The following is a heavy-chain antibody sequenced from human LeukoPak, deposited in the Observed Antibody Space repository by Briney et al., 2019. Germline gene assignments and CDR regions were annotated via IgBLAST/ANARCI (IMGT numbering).Heavy chain of an antibody. J-gene: IGHJ3*02. Sequence: SETLSLTCTVSGGSISSYYWSWIRQPPGKGLEWIGYIYYSGSTYYNPSLKSRVTISVDTSKNQFSLKLSSVTAADTAVYYCARGIAAAEDIWGQGTMVTVSS. CDR1: GGSISSYY. D-gene: IGHD6-13*01. CDR2: IYYSGST. CDR3: ARGIAAAEDI. V-gene: IGHV4-59*08.